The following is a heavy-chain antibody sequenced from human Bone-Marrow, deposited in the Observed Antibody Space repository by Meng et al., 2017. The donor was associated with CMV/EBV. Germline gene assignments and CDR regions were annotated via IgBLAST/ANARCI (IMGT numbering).Heavy chain of an antibody. CDR2: IIPIFGTA. CDR3: ARAAVGRRGNWFDP. D-gene: IGHD6-19*01. Sequence: SVKVSCKASGDTFSSYAISWVRQAPGQGLEWMGGIIPIFGTANYAQKFQGRVTITTDESTSTAYMELSSLRSEDTAVYYCARAAVGRRGNWFDPWGQGTLVTVSS. V-gene: IGHV1-69*05. J-gene: IGHJ5*02. CDR1: GDTFSSYA.